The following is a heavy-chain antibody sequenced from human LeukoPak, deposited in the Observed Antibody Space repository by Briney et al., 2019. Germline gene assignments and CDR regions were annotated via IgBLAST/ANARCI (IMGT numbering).Heavy chain of an antibody. CDR3: ARLGVRGVIIARWFDP. D-gene: IGHD3-10*01. Sequence: GGSLKISCKGSGYSFTSYWIGWMRQMAGKSLEWMGIIYPGDSDTRYSPSFQGQVTISADKSISTAYLQWSSLKASDTAMYYCARLGVRGVIIARWFDPWGQGTLVTVSS. CDR1: GYSFTSYW. CDR2: IYPGDSDT. J-gene: IGHJ5*02. V-gene: IGHV5-51*01.